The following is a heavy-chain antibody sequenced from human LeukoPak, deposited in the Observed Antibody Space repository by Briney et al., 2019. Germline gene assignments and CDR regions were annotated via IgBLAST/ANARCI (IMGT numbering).Heavy chain of an antibody. V-gene: IGHV4-30-2*02. D-gene: IGHD6-19*01. Sequence: SQTLSLTCAVSGGSISSGGYSWSWIRQPPGKGLEWIGYIYHSGSTYYNPSLKSRVTISVDTSKNQFSLKLSSVTAADTAVYYCARSIGIAVAGTIDYWGQGTLVTVSS. CDR1: GGSISSGGYS. CDR3: ARSIGIAVAGTIDY. J-gene: IGHJ4*02. CDR2: IYHSGST.